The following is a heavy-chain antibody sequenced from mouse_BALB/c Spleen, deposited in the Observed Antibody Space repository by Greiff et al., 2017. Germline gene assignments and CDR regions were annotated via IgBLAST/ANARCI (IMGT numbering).Heavy chain of an antibody. Sequence: EVQVVESGGGLVKPGGSLKLSCAASGFTFSSYAMSWVRQTPEKRLEWVATISSGGSYTYYPDSVKGRFTISRDNAKNTLYLQMSSLRSEDTAMYFCATPPSDYLFDYWGQGTTLTVSS. CDR1: GFTFSSYA. J-gene: IGHJ2*01. D-gene: IGHD2-4*01. CDR3: ATPPSDYLFDY. V-gene: IGHV5-9-3*01. CDR2: ISSGGSYT.